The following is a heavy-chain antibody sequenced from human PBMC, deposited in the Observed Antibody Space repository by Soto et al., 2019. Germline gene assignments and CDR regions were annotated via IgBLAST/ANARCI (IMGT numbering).Heavy chain of an antibody. V-gene: IGHV1-2*04. CDR1: GYPFTGYY. D-gene: IGHD2-15*01. CDR3: ARVGDLYCSGGSCYSWFDP. CDR2: INPNSGGT. Sequence: QVPLVQSGAAVKKPGASVQLSCKASGYPFTGYYMPWVRQAPGQGLEWMGWINPNSGGTNYAQKFQGWVTMTRDTSISTAYMELSRLRSDDTAVYYCARVGDLYCSGGSCYSWFDPWGQGTLVTVSS. J-gene: IGHJ5*02.